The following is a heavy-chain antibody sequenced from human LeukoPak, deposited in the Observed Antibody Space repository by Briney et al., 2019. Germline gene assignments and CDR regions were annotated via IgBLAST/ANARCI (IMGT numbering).Heavy chain of an antibody. J-gene: IGHJ4*02. CDR1: GFSFSNYG. D-gene: IGHD3-22*01. Sequence: PGGSLRLSCAASGFSFSNYGMHWVRQAPGKGLEWVAVISYDGSNKYYADSVKGRFTISRDNSKNTLYLQMNSLRAEDTAVYYCASRIVVVGLDYWGQGTLVTVSS. V-gene: IGHV3-33*05. CDR3: ASRIVVVGLDY. CDR2: ISYDGSNK.